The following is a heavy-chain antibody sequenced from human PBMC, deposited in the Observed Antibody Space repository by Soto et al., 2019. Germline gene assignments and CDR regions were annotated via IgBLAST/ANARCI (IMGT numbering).Heavy chain of an antibody. CDR2: IYSSGNT. J-gene: IGHJ5*02. V-gene: IGHV4-4*07. Sequence: PSETLSLTCSVSGGTISGYYWTWIRQPAGKGLEWIGRIYSSGNTKYNPSLQSRVTMSLDTSNNQLSLRLTSVTAADTAVYYCARGQRFSDWFDPWGQGTLVTVSS. CDR3: ARGQRFSDWFDP. CDR1: GGTISGYY. D-gene: IGHD3-3*01.